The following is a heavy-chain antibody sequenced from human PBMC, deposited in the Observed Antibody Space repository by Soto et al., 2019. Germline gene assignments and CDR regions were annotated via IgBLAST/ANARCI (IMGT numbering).Heavy chain of an antibody. D-gene: IGHD1-26*01. CDR2: ISSSSSTI. J-gene: IGHJ4*02. CDR3: VRGGATIFDY. Sequence: EVQLVESGGGLVQPGGSLRLSCAASGFTFTSYSMNWVRQAPGKGLEWVSYISSSSSTIYYADSMKGRITISRDHAKNSLYLQVNSLRDEDTAVYYCVRGGATIFDYWGRGTLVTVSS. V-gene: IGHV3-48*02. CDR1: GFTFTSYS.